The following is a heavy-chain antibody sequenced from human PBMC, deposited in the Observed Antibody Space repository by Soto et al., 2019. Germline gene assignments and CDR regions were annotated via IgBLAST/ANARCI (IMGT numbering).Heavy chain of an antibody. Sequence: ASVKVSCKASGYTFTSYGISLVRQAPGQGLEWMGWISAYNGNTNYAQKLQGRVTMTTDTSTSTAYMELRSLRSDDTAVYYCARDKVTGIAAARNEYWGQGTLVTVSS. V-gene: IGHV1-18*01. CDR2: ISAYNGNT. CDR1: GYTFTSYG. J-gene: IGHJ4*02. D-gene: IGHD6-13*01. CDR3: ARDKVTGIAAARNEY.